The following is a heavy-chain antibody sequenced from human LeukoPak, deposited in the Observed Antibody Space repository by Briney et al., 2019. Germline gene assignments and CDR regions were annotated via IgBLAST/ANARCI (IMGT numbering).Heavy chain of an antibody. V-gene: IGHV3-23*01. J-gene: IGHJ4*02. CDR2: ISGSGGST. D-gene: IGHD6-19*01. CDR1: GFTFSSYA. Sequence: GGSLRLSCAASGFTFSSYAMSWVRQAPGEGLEWVSAISGSGGSTYYADSVKGRFTISSDNSKHTLYLQMNSLRAEDTAVYYCAKDSLYSSGWYYFDYWGQGTLVTVSS. CDR3: AKDSLYSSGWYYFDY.